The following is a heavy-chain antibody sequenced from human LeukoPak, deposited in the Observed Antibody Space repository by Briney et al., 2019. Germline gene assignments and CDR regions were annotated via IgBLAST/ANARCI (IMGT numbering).Heavy chain of an antibody. J-gene: IGHJ4*02. CDR1: GGTFSSYA. CDR2: IIPIFGTA. CDR3: ARGEGYISGYEYPLDY. V-gene: IGHV1-69*01. Sequence: VASVKVSCKASGGTFSSYAISWVRQAPGQGLEWMGGIIPIFGTANYAQKFQGRVTITADESTSTAYMELSSLRSEDTAVYYCARGEGYISGYEYPLDYWGQGTLVTVSS. D-gene: IGHD5-12*01.